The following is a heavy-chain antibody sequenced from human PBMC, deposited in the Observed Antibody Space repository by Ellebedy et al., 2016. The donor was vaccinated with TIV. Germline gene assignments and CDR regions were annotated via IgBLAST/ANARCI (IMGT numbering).Heavy chain of an antibody. Sequence: GESLKISCAASGFTFSGYYMSWIRQAPGKGLEWVSYISSSSSYTNYADSVKGRFTISRDNAKNSLYLQMNSLRAEDTAVYYCARVEVAGSGINWFDPWGQGTLVTVSS. J-gene: IGHJ5*02. V-gene: IGHV3-11*06. CDR3: ARVEVAGSGINWFDP. D-gene: IGHD3-10*01. CDR2: ISSSSSYT. CDR1: GFTFSGYY.